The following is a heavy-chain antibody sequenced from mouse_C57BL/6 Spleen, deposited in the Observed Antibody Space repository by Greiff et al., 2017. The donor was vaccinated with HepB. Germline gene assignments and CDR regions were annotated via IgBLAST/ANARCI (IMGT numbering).Heavy chain of an antibody. V-gene: IGHV14-3*01. J-gene: IGHJ4*01. CDR2: IDPANGNT. CDR3: ARERHGDYYYGSTVPRYAMDY. CDR1: GFNIKNTY. Sequence: DVKLQESVAELVRPGASVKLSCTASGFNIKNTYMHWVKQRPEQGLEWIGRIDPANGNTKYAPKFQGKATITADTSSNTAYLQLSSLTSEDTAIYYCARERHGDYYYGSTVPRYAMDYWGQGTSVTVSS. D-gene: IGHD1-1*01.